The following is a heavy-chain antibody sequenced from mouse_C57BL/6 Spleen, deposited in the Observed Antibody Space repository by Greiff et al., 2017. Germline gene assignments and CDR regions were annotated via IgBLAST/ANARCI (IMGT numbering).Heavy chain of an antibody. V-gene: IGHV3-3*01. CDR2: TFYSGIT. D-gene: IGHD1-1*01. CDR3: ARATVVDWYFDV. CDR1: GFSINSDCY. Sequence: EVQLVESGPSLVRPSQTLSLTCTVTGFSINSDCYWIWIRQFPGNKLEYIGYTFYSGITYYNPSLESRTYITRDTSKNQFSLKLSAVTTEDTATYYGARATVVDWYFDVWGTGTTVTVSS. J-gene: IGHJ1*03.